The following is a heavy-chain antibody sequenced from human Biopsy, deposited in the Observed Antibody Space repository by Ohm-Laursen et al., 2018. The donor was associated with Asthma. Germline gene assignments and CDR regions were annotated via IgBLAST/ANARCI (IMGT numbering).Heavy chain of an antibody. CDR2: IHKNGIG. Sequence: SETLSLTCSLSSGSGGYMRSGNYYWGWIRQPPGKGLEWVGSIHKNGIGYYKSSLKSRLTISVDTSKNQFSLKVTSVTAADTAVYYCARQKLAAAEGPFDLWGQGTMVTVSS. V-gene: IGHV4-39*01. J-gene: IGHJ3*01. CDR1: SGSGGYMRSGNYY. D-gene: IGHD6-13*01. CDR3: ARQKLAAAEGPFDL.